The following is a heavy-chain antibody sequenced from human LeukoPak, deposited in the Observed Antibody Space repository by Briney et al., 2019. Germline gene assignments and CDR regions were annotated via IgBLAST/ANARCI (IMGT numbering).Heavy chain of an antibody. CDR1: GFTFRSYA. D-gene: IGHD3-22*01. CDR2: ISGRGDST. V-gene: IGHV3-23*01. J-gene: IGHJ4*02. Sequence: GGSLRLSCAASGFTFRSYAMSWVRQAPGKGLEWVSVISGRGDSTHYADSVKGRFTISRDNSKNTLYLQMNSLRAEDTAVYYCAKDIREIVVVTTFDYWGQGTLVTVSS. CDR3: AKDIREIVVVTTFDY.